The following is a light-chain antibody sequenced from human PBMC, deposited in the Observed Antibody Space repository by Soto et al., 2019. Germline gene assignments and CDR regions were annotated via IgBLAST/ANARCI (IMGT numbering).Light chain of an antibody. Sequence: QSALTQPPSASGSPGQSVTISCTGASSVVGGYNFVSWYQHHPGKAPRLMIYDVTQRPSGVPDRFSGSKSGNTASLTVSGLQVDDEAYYYCSSYAGSSIPVAFGGGTKLTVL. V-gene: IGLV2-8*01. J-gene: IGLJ2*01. CDR3: SSYAGSSIPVA. CDR2: DVT. CDR1: SSVVGGYNF.